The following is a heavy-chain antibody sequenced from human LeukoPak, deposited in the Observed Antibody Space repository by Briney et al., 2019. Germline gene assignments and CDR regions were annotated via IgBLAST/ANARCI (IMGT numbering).Heavy chain of an antibody. V-gene: IGHV4-61*02. CDR3: ARLPFPTATAEYFQH. D-gene: IGHD1-26*01. J-gene: IGHJ1*01. CDR1: GGSINSGTYY. CDR2: VYTSGST. Sequence: SETLSLTCTVSGGSINSGTYYWSWIRQPAGKGLEWIGRVYTSGSTNYNPSLKSRVTISLDTSKNQFSLKLNSVAAADTAVYYCARLPFPTATAEYFQHWGQGTLVTVSS.